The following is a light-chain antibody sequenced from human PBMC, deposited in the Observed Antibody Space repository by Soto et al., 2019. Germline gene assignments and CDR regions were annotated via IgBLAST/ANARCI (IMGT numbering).Light chain of an antibody. Sequence: QTVVTQSSSASASLGSSVKLICTLSSGHSSYIIAWHQQQPGKAPRYLMKLEGSGSYNKGSGVPDRFSGSSSGADRYLTISNLQFEDEADYYCETWDGNTRVFGGGTKVTVL. V-gene: IGLV4-60*02. CDR1: SGHSSYI. CDR3: ETWDGNTRV. J-gene: IGLJ3*02. CDR2: LEGSGSY.